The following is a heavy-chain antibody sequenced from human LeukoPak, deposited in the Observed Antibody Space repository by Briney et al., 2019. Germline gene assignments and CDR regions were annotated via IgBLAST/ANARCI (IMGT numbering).Heavy chain of an antibody. CDR1: GFTFSSYW. J-gene: IGHJ4*02. D-gene: IGHD6-13*01. CDR3: ARDSSSWYYDY. V-gene: IGHV3-74*03. CDR2: IKSDGSST. Sequence: GGSLRLSRAASGFTFSSYWMHWVRQALGKGLVWVSCIKSDGSSTTYADSVKGRFTISRDNAKNTLHLQMNSLRAEDTAVYYCARDSSSWYYDYWGQGTLVTVSS.